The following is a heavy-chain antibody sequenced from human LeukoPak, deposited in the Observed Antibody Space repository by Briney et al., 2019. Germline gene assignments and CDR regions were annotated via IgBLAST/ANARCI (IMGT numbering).Heavy chain of an antibody. CDR2: IYYSGST. CDR1: GGSISSSIYY. V-gene: IGHV4-39*01. J-gene: IGHJ6*03. D-gene: IGHD3-10*01. Sequence: PSETLSLTCTVSGGSISSSIYYWGWIRQPPGKGLEWIGSIYYSGSTYYNPSLKSRVTISVDTSKNQFSLKLSSVTAADTAVYYCARRAYGSGTKRYYYYYMDVWGKGTTVTVSS. CDR3: ARRAYGSGTKRYYYYYMDV.